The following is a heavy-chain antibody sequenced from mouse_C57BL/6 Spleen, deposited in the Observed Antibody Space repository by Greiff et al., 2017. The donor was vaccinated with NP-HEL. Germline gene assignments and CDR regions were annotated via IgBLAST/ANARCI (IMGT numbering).Heavy chain of an antibody. D-gene: IGHD2-5*01. CDR2: IRNKANNHAT. V-gene: IGHV6-6*01. CDR1: GFTFSDAW. Sequence: EVKVEESGGGLVQPGGSMKLSCAASGFTFSDAWMDWVRQSPEKGLEWVAEIRNKANNHATYYAESVKGRFTISRDDSKSSVYLQMNSLRAEDTGIDYCTRGRPRYSNYYFDYWGQGTTLTVSS. CDR3: TRGRPRYSNYYFDY. J-gene: IGHJ2*01.